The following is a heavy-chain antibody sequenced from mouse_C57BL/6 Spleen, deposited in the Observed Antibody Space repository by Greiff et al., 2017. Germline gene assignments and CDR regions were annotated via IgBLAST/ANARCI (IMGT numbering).Heavy chain of an antibody. J-gene: IGHJ2*01. D-gene: IGHD1-1*01. CDR2: ISYDGSN. V-gene: IGHV3-6*01. CDR1: GYSITSGYY. CDR3: AREGDYYGSLDY. Sequence: EVKLQESGPGLVKPSQSLSLTCSVTGYSITSGYYWNWIRQFPGNKLEWMGYISYDGSNNYNPSLKNRISITRDTSKNQFFLKLNSVTTEDTATYYCAREGDYYGSLDYWGQGTTLTVSS.